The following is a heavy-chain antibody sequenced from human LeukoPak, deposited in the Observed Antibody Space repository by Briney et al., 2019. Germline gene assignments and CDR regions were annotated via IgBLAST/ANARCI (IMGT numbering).Heavy chain of an antibody. CDR3: AKVRIVGATTGIDY. CDR2: ISYDGSNK. V-gene: IGHV3-30*18. J-gene: IGHJ4*02. CDR1: GFTFSSYG. D-gene: IGHD1-26*01. Sequence: GGSLRLSCAASGFTFSSYGMHWVRQAPGKGLEWVAVISYDGSNKYYADSVKGRFTISRDNSKNTLYLQMNSLRAEDTAVYYCAKVRIVGATTGIDYWGQGTLVTVSS.